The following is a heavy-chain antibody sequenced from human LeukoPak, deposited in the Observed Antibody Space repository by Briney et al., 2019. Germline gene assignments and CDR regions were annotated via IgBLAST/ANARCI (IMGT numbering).Heavy chain of an antibody. CDR1: GFTVSSNY. V-gene: IGHV3-74*01. CDR2: IKSDGSST. CDR3: TREWVDGYNPGAFDI. D-gene: IGHD5-24*01. J-gene: IGHJ3*02. Sequence: GGSLRLSCAASGFTVSSNYMSWVRQAPGKGLVWVSRIKSDGSSTTYAASVKGRFTISRDNAKNTLYMQMNSLRPEDTAVYYCTREWVDGYNPGAFDIWGQGTMVTVSS.